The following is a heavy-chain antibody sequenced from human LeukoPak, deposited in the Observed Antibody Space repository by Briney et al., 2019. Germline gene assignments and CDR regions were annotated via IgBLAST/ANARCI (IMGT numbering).Heavy chain of an antibody. V-gene: IGHV3-21*01. CDR1: GFPFSSYS. Sequence: GGSLRLSCAASGFPFSSYSMNWVRQAPGKGLEWVSYISSSSTFIFYADSVKGRFTISRDNAKNSLYLQVNRLRAEDTAVYYCAGAYCGGDCYSGVALDIWGQGTMVTVSS. J-gene: IGHJ3*02. CDR3: AGAYCGGDCYSGVALDI. CDR2: ISSSSTFI. D-gene: IGHD2-21*02.